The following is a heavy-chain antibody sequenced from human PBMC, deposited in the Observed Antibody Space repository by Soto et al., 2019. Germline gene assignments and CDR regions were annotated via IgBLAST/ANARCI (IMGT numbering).Heavy chain of an antibody. Sequence: GGSLRLSCAASGFTFSSYSMNWVRQAPGKGLEWVSSISSSSYIYYADSVKGRFTISRDNAKNSLYLQMNSLRAEDTAVYYCARDDCSSTSCLYYMDVWGKGTTVTVSS. D-gene: IGHD2-2*01. V-gene: IGHV3-21*01. CDR3: ARDDCSSTSCLYYMDV. CDR1: GFTFSSYS. CDR2: ISSSSYI. J-gene: IGHJ6*03.